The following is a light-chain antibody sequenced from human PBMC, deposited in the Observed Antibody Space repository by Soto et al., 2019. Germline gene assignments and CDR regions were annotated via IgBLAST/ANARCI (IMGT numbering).Light chain of an antibody. V-gene: IGKV3-15*01. CDR3: QQYNNWPRT. CDR1: QSVSSN. J-gene: IGKJ1*01. CDR2: CAS. Sequence: EIVLTQSPATLSVSPGERATLSCRASQSVSSNLAWYQQKPGQAPRLLIYCASTRATGIPATFSGSGSGTEFTLTISSLQSEDFAVYYCQQYNNWPRTFGQGTRVEIK.